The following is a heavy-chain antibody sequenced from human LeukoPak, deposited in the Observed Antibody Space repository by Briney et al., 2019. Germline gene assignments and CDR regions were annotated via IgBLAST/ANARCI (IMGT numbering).Heavy chain of an antibody. CDR2: MNPNSGNR. V-gene: IGHV1-8*01. J-gene: IGHJ4*02. Sequence: ASVKVSRKASGYTFTSYDINWVRQAPGQGLEWMGWMNPNSGNRGYAQKFQGRVTMTRNTPKSTAYMELSSLRSEDTAVYYCARGYCSSTSCYIFDYWGQGTLVTVSS. D-gene: IGHD2-2*02. CDR3: ARGYCSSTSCYIFDY. CDR1: GYTFTSYD.